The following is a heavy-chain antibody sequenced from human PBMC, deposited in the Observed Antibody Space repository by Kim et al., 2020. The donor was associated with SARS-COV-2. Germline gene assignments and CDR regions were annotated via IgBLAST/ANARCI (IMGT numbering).Heavy chain of an antibody. V-gene: IGHV3-23*01. CDR3: AKGVTNGGFDY. CDR1: GFTFGTSP. CDR2: LSWDGKRT. J-gene: IGHJ4*02. Sequence: GGSLRLSCAASGFTFGTSPMGWVRQAPGKGLEWVSRLSWDGKRTYYADSVKGRVTISSDKSKNTLYLHMNSLRVEDTAVYYCAKGVTNGGFDYWGQGTKVTVSS. D-gene: IGHD2-8*01.